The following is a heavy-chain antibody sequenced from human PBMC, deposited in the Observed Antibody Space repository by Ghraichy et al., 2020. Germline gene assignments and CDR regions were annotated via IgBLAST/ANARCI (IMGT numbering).Heavy chain of an antibody. CDR1: GGSISSYY. CDR3: ARGIRYYDILTGYFGYYFDY. Sequence: SETLSLTCTVSGGSISSYYWSWIRQPPGKGLEWIGYIYYSGSTNYNPSLKSRVTISVDTSKNQFSLKLSSVTAADTAVYYCARGIRYYDILTGYFGYYFDYWGQGTLVTVSS. D-gene: IGHD3-9*01. V-gene: IGHV4-59*01. CDR2: IYYSGST. J-gene: IGHJ4*02.